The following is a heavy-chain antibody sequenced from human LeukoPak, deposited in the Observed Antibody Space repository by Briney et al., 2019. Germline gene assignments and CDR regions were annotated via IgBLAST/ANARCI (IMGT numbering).Heavy chain of an antibody. CDR2: INPSGGSP. J-gene: IGHJ5*02. Sequence: GASVKVSCKASGYTFTNYYMHWVRQAPGQGLEWMGIINPSGGSPSYAQKFQGRVTITRDTSASTAYMELSSLRSEDMAVYYCARGARFRSYGSGTYYTSLPFDPWGQGTLVTVSS. D-gene: IGHD3-10*01. V-gene: IGHV1-46*01. CDR3: ARGARFRSYGSGTYYTSLPFDP. CDR1: GYTFTNYY.